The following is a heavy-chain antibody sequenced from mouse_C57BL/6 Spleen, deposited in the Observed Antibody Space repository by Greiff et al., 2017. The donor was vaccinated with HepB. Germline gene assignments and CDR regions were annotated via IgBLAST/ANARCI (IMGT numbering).Heavy chain of an antibody. D-gene: IGHD2-5*01. Sequence: EVQRVESGGGLVQPGGSLKLSCAASGFTFSDYYMYWVRQTPEKRLEWVAYISNGGGSTYYPDTVKGRFTISRDNAKNTLYLQMSRLKSEDTAMYYCARHSNYDAMDYWGQGTSVTVCS. CDR2: ISNGGGST. CDR1: GFTFSDYY. V-gene: IGHV5-12*01. CDR3: ARHSNYDAMDY. J-gene: IGHJ4*01.